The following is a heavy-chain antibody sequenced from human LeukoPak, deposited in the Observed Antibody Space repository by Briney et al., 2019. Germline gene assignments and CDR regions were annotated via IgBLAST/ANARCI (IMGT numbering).Heavy chain of an antibody. CDR1: GFTFSSYA. CDR3: ARSKAVLWFGESLFDY. J-gene: IGHJ4*02. V-gene: IGHV3-30-3*01. D-gene: IGHD3-10*01. Sequence: PGGCLRLSCAASGFTFSSYAMHWVRQAPGKGLEWVAVISYDGSNKYYADSVKGRFTISRDNSKNTLYLQMNSLRAEDTAVYYCARSKAVLWFGESLFDYWGQGTLVTVSS. CDR2: ISYDGSNK.